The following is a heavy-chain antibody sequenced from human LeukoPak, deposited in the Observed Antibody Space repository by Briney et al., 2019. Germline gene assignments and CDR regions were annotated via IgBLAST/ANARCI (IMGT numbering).Heavy chain of an antibody. CDR1: GFIFGDYA. Sequence: GGSLRLSCTASGFIFGDYAMNWFRQALGKGLEWVGFIKSKAYGGTTEFAASVKGRFTMSRDDSKSIAYLQMNSLKTEDTAVYYCTRAGRITMVRGVIIAEEYWGQGTLVTVSS. CDR3: TRAGRITMVRGVIIAEEY. J-gene: IGHJ4*02. D-gene: IGHD3-10*01. CDR2: IKSKAYGGTT. V-gene: IGHV3-49*03.